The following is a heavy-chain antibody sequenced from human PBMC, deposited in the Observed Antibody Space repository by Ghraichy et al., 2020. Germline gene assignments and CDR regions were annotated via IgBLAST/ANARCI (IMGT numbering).Heavy chain of an antibody. Sequence: GESPNISCAASGFTFSSYSMNWVRQAPGKGLEWVSSISSSSSYIYYADSVKGRFTISRDNAKNSLYLQMNSLRAEDTAVYYCARDPTSPRYYYDSSGRYYYGMDVWGQGTTVTVSS. CDR3: ARDPTSPRYYYDSSGRYYYGMDV. J-gene: IGHJ6*02. D-gene: IGHD3-22*01. CDR2: ISSSSSYI. CDR1: GFTFSSYS. V-gene: IGHV3-21*01.